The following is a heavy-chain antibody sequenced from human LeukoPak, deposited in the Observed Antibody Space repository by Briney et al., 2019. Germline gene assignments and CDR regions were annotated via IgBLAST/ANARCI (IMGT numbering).Heavy chain of an antibody. CDR2: IYYSGST. V-gene: IGHV4-39*01. CDR1: GGSISSSSYY. CDR3: ARRGSGLGYFDY. Sequence: PSETLSLTCTVSGGSISSSSYYWGWIRQPPGKGLEWIGSIYYSGSTYYNPSLKSRVTISVDTSKNQFSLKLSSVTAADTAVYYCARRGSGLGYFDYWGQGTLVTVSS. D-gene: IGHD3/OR15-3a*01. J-gene: IGHJ4*02.